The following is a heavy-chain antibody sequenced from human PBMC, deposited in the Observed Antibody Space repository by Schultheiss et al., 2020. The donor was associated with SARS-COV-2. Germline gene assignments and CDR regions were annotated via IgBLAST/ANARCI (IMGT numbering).Heavy chain of an antibody. D-gene: IGHD2-8*01. CDR2: IGTGGDT. V-gene: IGHV3/OR16-10*01. J-gene: IGHJ6*02. Sequence: GGSLRLSCAASGFTFSSYSMNWVRRAPGKGPEWVSAIGTGGDTYYADSVKGRFTISRDNRKNTLYLQMNSLTVEDTAVYYCAREWGYCTNGVCYPIYRVYYYYGMDVWGQGITVTVSS. CDR1: GFTFSSYS. CDR3: AREWGYCTNGVCYPIYRVYYYYGMDV.